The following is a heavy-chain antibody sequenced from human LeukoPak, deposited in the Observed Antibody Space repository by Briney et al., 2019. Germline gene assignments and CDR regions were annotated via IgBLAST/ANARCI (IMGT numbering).Heavy chain of an antibody. J-gene: IGHJ6*04. CDR1: GFNFEDYG. D-gene: IGHD3-10*02. Sequence: PGGSLRLSCAASGFNFEDYGMSWVRQAPGKGLEWVSGINWNGNSTAYADSVKGRFTISRDNAKNSLYLQMNSLRAEDTAVYYCAELGITMIGGVWGKGTTVTISS. V-gene: IGHV3-20*04. CDR3: AELGITMIGGV. CDR2: INWNGNST.